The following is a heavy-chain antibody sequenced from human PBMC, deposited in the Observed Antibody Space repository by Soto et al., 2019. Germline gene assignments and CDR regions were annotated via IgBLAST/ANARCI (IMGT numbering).Heavy chain of an antibody. Sequence: GGSLRLSCAASGFTFDDYAMHWVRQAPGKGLEWVSGISWNSGSIGYADSVKGRFTISRDNAKNSLYLQMNSLRAEDTALYYCAKEWYSSSCSDYYYYMDVWGKGTTVTVSS. V-gene: IGHV3-9*01. CDR2: ISWNSGSI. CDR3: AKEWYSSSCSDYYYYMDV. D-gene: IGHD6-13*01. CDR1: GFTFDDYA. J-gene: IGHJ6*03.